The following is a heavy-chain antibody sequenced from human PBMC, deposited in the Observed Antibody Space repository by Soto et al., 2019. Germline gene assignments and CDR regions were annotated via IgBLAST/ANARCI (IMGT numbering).Heavy chain of an antibody. D-gene: IGHD3-22*01. Sequence: SETLSLTCAVYGWSFSNYYWSWIRQPPGKGLEWIGEVNHSGSTNYNASLKSRVTISVDTSKNQFSLKLSSVTAADTAVYYCARGGSCDSSGYSCYAFDIWGQGTMVTVSS. CDR1: GWSFSNYY. CDR2: VNHSGST. V-gene: IGHV4-34*01. CDR3: ARGGSCDSSGYSCYAFDI. J-gene: IGHJ3*02.